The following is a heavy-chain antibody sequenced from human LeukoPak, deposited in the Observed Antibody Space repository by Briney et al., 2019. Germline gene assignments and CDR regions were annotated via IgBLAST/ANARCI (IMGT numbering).Heavy chain of an antibody. D-gene: IGHD6-13*01. CDR1: GYTFTGYY. V-gene: IGHV1-2*02. J-gene: IGHJ4*02. CDR3: ARGSMAAAGNFDY. CDR2: INPNSGGT. Sequence: ASVKVPCKASGYTFTGYYMHWVRQAPGQGLEWMGWINPNSGGTNYAQKFQGRVTMTRDTSISTAYMELSRLRSDDTAVYYCARGSMAAAGNFDYWGQGTLVTVSS.